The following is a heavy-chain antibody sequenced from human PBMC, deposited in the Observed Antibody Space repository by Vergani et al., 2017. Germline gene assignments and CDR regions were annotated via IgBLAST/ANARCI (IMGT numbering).Heavy chain of an antibody. V-gene: IGHV4-39*01. Sequence: QLQLQESGPGLVKPSETLSLTCTVSGGSISSSSYYWGWIRQPPGKGLEWIGSIYYSGSTYYNPSLKSRVTISVDTSKNQFSLKLSSVTAADTAVYYCARRTIQLWRRDYDYWGQGTLVTVSS. J-gene: IGHJ4*02. CDR2: IYYSGST. D-gene: IGHD5-18*01. CDR1: GGSISSSSYY. CDR3: ARRTIQLWRRDYDY.